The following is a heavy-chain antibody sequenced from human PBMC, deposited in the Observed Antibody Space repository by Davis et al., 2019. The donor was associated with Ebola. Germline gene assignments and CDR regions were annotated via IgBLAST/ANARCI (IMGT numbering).Heavy chain of an antibody. Sequence: ASVKVSCKASGYTFTSYAMHWVRQAPGQRLEWMGWINAGNGNTKYSQKFQGRVTITRDTSASTAYMELSSLRSEDTAVYYCARGEIVVVPAAPYYYYYGMDVWGKGTTVTVSS. V-gene: IGHV1-3*01. CDR2: INAGNGNT. D-gene: IGHD2-2*01. CDR3: ARGEIVVVPAAPYYYYYGMDV. J-gene: IGHJ6*04. CDR1: GYTFTSYA.